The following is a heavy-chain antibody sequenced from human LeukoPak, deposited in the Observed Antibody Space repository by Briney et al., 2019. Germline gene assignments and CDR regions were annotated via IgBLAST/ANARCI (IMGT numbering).Heavy chain of an antibody. CDR3: ARRLGRSWFDP. CDR2: IYYSGSA. J-gene: IGHJ5*02. CDR1: GGSISSGGYF. V-gene: IGHV4-31*03. D-gene: IGHD3/OR15-3a*01. Sequence: PSETLSLTCTVSGGSISSGGYFWSWIRQHPGKRLEWIGYIYYSGSAHYNPSLKSRVSISVDMSKNQFSLGLSSVTAADTAVYYCARRLGRSWFDPWGQGTLVTVSS.